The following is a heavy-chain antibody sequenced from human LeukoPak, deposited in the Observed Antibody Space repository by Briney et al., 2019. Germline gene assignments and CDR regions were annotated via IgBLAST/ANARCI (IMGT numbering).Heavy chain of an antibody. Sequence: ASVKVSCKASGYTFTGYYMHWVRQAPGQGLEWMGWITPNSGGTNYAQKFQGRVTMTRDTSINTAYMELSRLRSDDTAVYYCASPPLYYYTSGNNYYFDYWGQGTLVTVSS. V-gene: IGHV1-2*02. CDR1: GYTFTGYY. CDR2: ITPNSGGT. J-gene: IGHJ4*02. D-gene: IGHD3-10*01. CDR3: ASPPLYYYTSGNNYYFDY.